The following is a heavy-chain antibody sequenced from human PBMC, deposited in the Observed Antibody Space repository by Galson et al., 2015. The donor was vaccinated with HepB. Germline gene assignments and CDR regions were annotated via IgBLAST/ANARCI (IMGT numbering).Heavy chain of an antibody. CDR2: IYPGDSDT. CDR1: GYLFTSYW. Sequence: QSGAEVKKPGESLQISCKGSGYLFTSYWIGWVRQMPGKGLEWMGIIYPGDSDTRYSPSFEGQVIISADKSITTAYLQWSSLKASDTAMYYCARWRDYCSWYWFDPWGQGTLVTVSS. J-gene: IGHJ5*02. CDR3: ARWRDYCSWYWFDP. V-gene: IGHV5-51*01. D-gene: IGHD6-13*01.